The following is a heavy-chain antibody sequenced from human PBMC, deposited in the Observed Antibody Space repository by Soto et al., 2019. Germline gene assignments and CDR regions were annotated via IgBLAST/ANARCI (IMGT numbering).Heavy chain of an antibody. D-gene: IGHD6-19*01. Sequence: GASVKVTCKASGYTFTAYYIHWVRQAPGQGLECMGWIKPNSGDTGYTQKFQGRVTMTRDTSISTAYMDLSSLRSDDTAMYYCARGSAVGGNWFDSWGQGTLVTVS. CDR3: ARGSAVGGNWFDS. CDR2: IKPNSGDT. V-gene: IGHV1-2*02. J-gene: IGHJ5*01. CDR1: GYTFTAYY.